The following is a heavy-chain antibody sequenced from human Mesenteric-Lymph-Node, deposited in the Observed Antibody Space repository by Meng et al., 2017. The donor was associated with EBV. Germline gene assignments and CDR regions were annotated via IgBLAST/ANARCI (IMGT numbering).Heavy chain of an antibody. V-gene: IGHV3-43D*03. CDR2: INWDGSKT. CDR1: GFTFDDFT. Sequence: EVHLVESGGLVVQPGGSLRRVCAASGFTFDDFTLNLVRQVPGKGLEWVSLINWDGSKTFYSDSVKGRFTVSRDNSKNSLYLQMNRLRLEDAGLYFCVKDNGESGSYDGFFDSWGQGTLVTVSS. D-gene: IGHD1-26*01. CDR3: VKDNGESGSYDGFFDS. J-gene: IGHJ4*02.